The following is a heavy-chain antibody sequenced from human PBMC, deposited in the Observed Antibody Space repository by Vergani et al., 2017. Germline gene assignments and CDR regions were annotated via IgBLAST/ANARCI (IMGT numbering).Heavy chain of an antibody. CDR3: ARGRLSSDAIDL. CDR1: GFTFSACP. V-gene: IGHV3-23*01. J-gene: IGHJ3*01. Sequence: EVQLLQSGGGVIQPGGSVRLSCAASGFTFSACPMTWVRQAPGKGLEWVSAISARYPSTYYADSVKGRFTISRDNSKNMLHLQMNSLRAEDAAVYYCARGRLSSDAIDLWGQGTAVTVSS. D-gene: IGHD6-6*01. CDR2: ISARYPST.